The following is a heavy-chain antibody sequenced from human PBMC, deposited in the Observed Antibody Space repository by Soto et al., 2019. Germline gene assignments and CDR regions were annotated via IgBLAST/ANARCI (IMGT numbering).Heavy chain of an antibody. J-gene: IGHJ4*02. CDR1: GFTVSSSY. Sequence: EVQLVESGGGLIQPGGSLRLSCATSGFTVSSSYMSWVRQAPGMGLEWVAAILTGGGTHYADSVKGRVTISRDNSQNTVHLQMNSLRGEDTATYYCVRGYWRLGASYYFDYWGQGTLVTVSS. CDR3: VRGYWRLGASYYFDY. V-gene: IGHV3-53*01. CDR2: ILTGGGT. D-gene: IGHD1-1*01.